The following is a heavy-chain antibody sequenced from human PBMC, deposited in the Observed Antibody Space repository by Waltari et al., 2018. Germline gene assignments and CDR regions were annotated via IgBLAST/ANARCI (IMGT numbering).Heavy chain of an antibody. CDR2: MNPNTCNP. V-gene: IGHV1-8*01. D-gene: IGHD5-18*01. CDR3: ARGQRRSYEIDY. J-gene: IGHJ4*02. Sequence: QVQLVQSGAEVKKPGASVKVSCKASGYTFTSYDINWVRQATGQGLEWMGWMNPNTCNPGYAQKFQGRVTMTRNTSISTAYMELSSLRSEDTAVYYCARGQRRSYEIDYWGQGTLVTVSS. CDR1: GYTFTSYD.